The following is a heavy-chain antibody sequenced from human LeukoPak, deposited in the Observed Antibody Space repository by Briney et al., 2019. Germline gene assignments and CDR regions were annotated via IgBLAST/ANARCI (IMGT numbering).Heavy chain of an antibody. V-gene: IGHV3-9*01. CDR3: AKDRVAVAGLIDY. CDR1: GFTFDDYA. Sequence: PGRSLRLSCAASGFTFDDYAMHWVRQAPGKGLEWVSGISWNSGSIGYADSVKGRFTISRDNAKNSLYLQMNSLRAEDTALYYCAKDRVAVAGLIDYWGQGTLVTVSS. D-gene: IGHD6-19*01. J-gene: IGHJ4*02. CDR2: ISWNSGSI.